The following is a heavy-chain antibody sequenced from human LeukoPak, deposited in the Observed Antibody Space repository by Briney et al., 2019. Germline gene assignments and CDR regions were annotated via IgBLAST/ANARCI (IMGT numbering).Heavy chain of an antibody. Sequence: GGSLRLSCTASGFTFSSYWMSWVRQAPGKGLEWVASIKQDGSEKDYVDSVKGRFTISRDNDKNSLYLQMNSLRAEDTAVYYCARDQYDILTGYYGSFDYWGQGTLVTVSS. V-gene: IGHV3-7*01. D-gene: IGHD3-9*01. CDR1: GFTFSSYW. CDR2: IKQDGSEK. CDR3: ARDQYDILTGYYGSFDY. J-gene: IGHJ4*02.